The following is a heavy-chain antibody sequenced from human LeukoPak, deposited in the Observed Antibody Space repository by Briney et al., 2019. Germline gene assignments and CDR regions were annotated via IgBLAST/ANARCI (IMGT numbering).Heavy chain of an antibody. V-gene: IGHV3-7*01. CDR1: VCTFSTYW. CDR2: IKEDGSEI. D-gene: IGHD1-26*01. CDR3: VRDTGGGGSHPDY. Sequence: GGSLRLSCAASVCTFSTYWMTWVRQAPGKVLESVAKIKEDGSEIYYVDSVRGRFTISRDNPKNSVYLQMKTLRAEDTAMYYCVRDTGGGGSHPDYWGQGTLVTVSS. J-gene: IGHJ4*02.